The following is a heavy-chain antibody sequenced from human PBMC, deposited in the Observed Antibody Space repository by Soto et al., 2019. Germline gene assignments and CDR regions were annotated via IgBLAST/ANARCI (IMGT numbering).Heavy chain of an antibody. J-gene: IGHJ3*02. CDR3: ARGGGEVVVVWAAAFDI. CDR1: GYTFTSYA. D-gene: IGHD2-15*01. V-gene: IGHV1-3*01. CDR2: INAGNGNT. Sequence: ASVKVSCKASGYTFTSYAMHWVRQAPGQRLEWMGWINAGNGNTKYSQKFQGRVTITRDTSASTAYMELSSLRSEDTAVYYCARGGGEVVVVWAAAFDIWGQGTMVTVSS.